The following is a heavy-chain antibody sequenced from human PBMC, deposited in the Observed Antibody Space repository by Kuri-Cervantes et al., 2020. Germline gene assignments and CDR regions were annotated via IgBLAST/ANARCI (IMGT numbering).Heavy chain of an antibody. CDR2: IYYSGST. J-gene: IGHJ6*02. CDR1: GGSISSYY. V-gene: IGHV4-59*12. D-gene: IGHD4-17*01. Sequence: GSLRLSCTVSGGSISSYYWSWIRQPPGKGLEWIGYIYYSGSTNYNPSLKSRVTISVDRSKNQFSLKLSSVTAADTAVYYCAVTVTTYYYGMDVWGQGTTVTVSS. CDR3: AVTVTTYYYGMDV.